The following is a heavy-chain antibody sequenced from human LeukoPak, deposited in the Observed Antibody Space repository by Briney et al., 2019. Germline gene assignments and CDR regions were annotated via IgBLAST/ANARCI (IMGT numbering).Heavy chain of an antibody. J-gene: IGHJ6*02. Sequence: SETLSLTCTVSGGSISNYYWSWIRQPPGKGLEWIGYIYYSGSTYYNPSLKSRVTISVDTSKNQFSLKLSSVTAADTAVYYCARVNQLPPYYYYGMDVWGQGTTVTVSS. CDR1: GGSISNYY. D-gene: IGHD2-2*01. V-gene: IGHV4-59*12. CDR2: IYYSGST. CDR3: ARVNQLPPYYYYGMDV.